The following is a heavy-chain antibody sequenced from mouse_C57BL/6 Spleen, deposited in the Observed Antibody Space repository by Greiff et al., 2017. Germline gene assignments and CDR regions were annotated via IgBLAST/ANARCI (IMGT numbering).Heavy chain of an antibody. CDR1: GYTFTDHT. CDR2: IYPRDGST. CDR3: ARDTTVAEAWFAY. V-gene: IGHV1-78*01. J-gene: IGHJ3*01. D-gene: IGHD1-1*01. Sequence: VKLMESDAELVKPGASVKISCKVSGYTFTDHTIHWMKQRPEQGLEWIGYIYPRDGSTKYNEKFKGKATLTADKSSSTAYMQLNSLTSEDSAVYFCARDTTVAEAWFAYWGQGTLVTVSA.